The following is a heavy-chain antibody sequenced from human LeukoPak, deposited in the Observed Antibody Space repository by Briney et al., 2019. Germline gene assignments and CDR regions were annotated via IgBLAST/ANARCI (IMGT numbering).Heavy chain of an antibody. CDR1: GGSISSGSYY. V-gene: IGHV4-61*02. Sequence: PSETLSLTCTVSGGSISSGSYYWSWIRQPAGKGLEWIGRIYTSGSTNYNPSLKSRVTISVDTSKNQFSLKLSSVTAADTAVYYCARETLAAMDWSGYLDYWGQGTLVTVSS. CDR3: ARETLAAMDWSGYLDY. J-gene: IGHJ4*02. D-gene: IGHD3-3*01. CDR2: IYTSGST.